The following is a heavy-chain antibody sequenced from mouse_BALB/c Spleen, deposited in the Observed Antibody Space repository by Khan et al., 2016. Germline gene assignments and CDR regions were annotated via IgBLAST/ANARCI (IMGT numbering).Heavy chain of an antibody. Sequence: EVQLQESGPSLVKPSQTLSLTCSVTGDSITSGYWNWIRKFPGNKLEYMGYINYSGNTYYNPSLKSRISITRDTSKNQYYLQLNSVTTEDTATYYCAGGPYGDCVYYAMDYWGQGTSGTVSS. CDR1: GDSITSGY. J-gene: IGHJ4*01. D-gene: IGHD2-13*01. CDR3: AGGPYGDCVYYAMDY. V-gene: IGHV3-8*02. CDR2: INYSGNT.